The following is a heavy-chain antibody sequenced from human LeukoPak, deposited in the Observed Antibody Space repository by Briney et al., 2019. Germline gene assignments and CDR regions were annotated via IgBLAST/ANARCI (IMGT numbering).Heavy chain of an antibody. V-gene: IGHV3-66*01. Sequence: GGSLRLSCAASGFTFSSYSMNWVRQAPGKGLEWVSVIYSGGSTYYADSVKGRFTISRDNSKNTLYLQMNSLRAEDTAVYFCARGNSSSSYYYYYYMTSGAKGPRSPSP. CDR3: ARGNSSSSYYYYYYMTS. CDR1: GFTFSSYS. D-gene: IGHD6-6*01. J-gene: IGHJ6*03. CDR2: IYSGGST.